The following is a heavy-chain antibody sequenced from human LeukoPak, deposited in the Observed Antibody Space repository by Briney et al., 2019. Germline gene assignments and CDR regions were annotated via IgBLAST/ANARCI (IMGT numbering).Heavy chain of an antibody. Sequence: VASVKVSCKASGYTFTSYYMHWVRQAPGQGLEWMGIINPSGGSTSYAQKYQGRVTITREPSTNTVYMELSSLRSEDTAVYYCARKYKFMVRNYFDYWGQGTLVTVSS. V-gene: IGHV1-46*01. D-gene: IGHD1-14*01. J-gene: IGHJ4*02. CDR1: GYTFTSYY. CDR3: ARKYKFMVRNYFDY. CDR2: INPSGGST.